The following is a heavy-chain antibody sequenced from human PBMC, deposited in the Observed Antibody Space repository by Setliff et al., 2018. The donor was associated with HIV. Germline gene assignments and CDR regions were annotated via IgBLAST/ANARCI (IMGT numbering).Heavy chain of an antibody. V-gene: IGHV6-1*01. CDR2: IYYRSKWYS. CDR1: GDSVLSSRAA. J-gene: IGHJ4*02. D-gene: IGHD3-22*01. Sequence: PSQTLSLPCAISGDSVLSSRAAWNWIRQSPSGGLEWLGRIYYRSKWYSEYAVSVKSRLTIKPDTLENRFSLQLSSVTPEDTAVYFCARDCDPSRYYYLSLFDFWGKGTLVTVSS. CDR3: ARDCDPSRYYYLSLFDF.